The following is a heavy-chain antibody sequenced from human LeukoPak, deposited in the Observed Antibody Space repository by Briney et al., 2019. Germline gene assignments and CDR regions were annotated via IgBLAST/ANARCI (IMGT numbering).Heavy chain of an antibody. CDR2: IWYDGSNK. V-gene: IGHV3-33*01. CDR3: ARDCPYSSGWLNGMDV. D-gene: IGHD6-19*01. CDR1: GFTFSSYG. J-gene: IGHJ6*02. Sequence: PGRSLRLSCAASGFTFSSYGMHWVRQAPGKGLEWVAVIWYDGSNKYYADSVKGRFTISRDNPKNTLYLQMNSLRAEDTAVYYCARDCPYSSGWLNGMDVWGQGTTVTVSS.